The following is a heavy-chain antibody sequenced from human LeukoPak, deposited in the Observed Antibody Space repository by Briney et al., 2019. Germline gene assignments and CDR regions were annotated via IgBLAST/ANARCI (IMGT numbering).Heavy chain of an antibody. CDR2: ISYDGSNK. Sequence: GRSLRLSCAASGFTFSSYAMHWVRQAPGKGLEWVAVISYDGSNKYYADSVKGRFTISRDNSKNTLYLQMNSLRAEDTAVYYCAKDRGDYVPLYYFDYWGQGTLVTVSS. CDR1: GFTFSSYA. CDR3: AKDRGDYVPLYYFDY. D-gene: IGHD4-17*01. J-gene: IGHJ4*02. V-gene: IGHV3-30*04.